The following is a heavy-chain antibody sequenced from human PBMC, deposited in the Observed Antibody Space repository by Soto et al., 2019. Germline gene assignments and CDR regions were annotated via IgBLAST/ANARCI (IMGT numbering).Heavy chain of an antibody. J-gene: IGHJ6*02. CDR3: ARDLDTALGFYYYYGMDV. Sequence: VGSLRLSCEASGFTFSTYGMHWVRQAPGKGLEWVAVIWHDGSKKYYADSVRGRFTISRDNSKNTHYLQMNSLRAEDTAVYYCARDLDTALGFYYYYGMDVWGQGTTVTVSS. V-gene: IGHV3-33*01. CDR1: GFTFSTYG. D-gene: IGHD5-18*01. CDR2: IWHDGSKK.